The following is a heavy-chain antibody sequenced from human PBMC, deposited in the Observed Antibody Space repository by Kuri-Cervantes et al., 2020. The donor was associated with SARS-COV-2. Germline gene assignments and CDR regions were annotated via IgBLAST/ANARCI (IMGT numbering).Heavy chain of an antibody. V-gene: IGHV4-34*01. CDR1: GGSFSTYY. D-gene: IGHD2-2*01. CDR2: INHSGST. CDR3: ASSSYCSSSSCSYFDN. Sequence: SETLSLTCAVYGGSFSTYYCSWIRQPPGKGLEWIGEINHSGSTNYKPTLKSRVTMSVDTSKNQFSLKLSSVTAADTAVYYCASSSYCSSSSCSYFDNWGQGTLVTVSS. J-gene: IGHJ4*02.